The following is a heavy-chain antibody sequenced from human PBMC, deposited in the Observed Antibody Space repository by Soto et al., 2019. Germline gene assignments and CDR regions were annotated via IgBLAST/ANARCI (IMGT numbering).Heavy chain of an antibody. Sequence: QVQLVESGGGVVQPGRSLRLSCAASGFTFNNYAMHWVRQAPGKGLEWVALISYDGSNKYYADSVKGRFTISRDNSKNTLYLQMNSRRAEDTAVYYCARDPLWGTAMVLWYFDLWGRGTLFTVSS. V-gene: IGHV3-30-3*01. J-gene: IGHJ2*01. CDR1: GFTFNNYA. CDR2: ISYDGSNK. CDR3: ARDPLWGTAMVLWYFDL. D-gene: IGHD5-18*01.